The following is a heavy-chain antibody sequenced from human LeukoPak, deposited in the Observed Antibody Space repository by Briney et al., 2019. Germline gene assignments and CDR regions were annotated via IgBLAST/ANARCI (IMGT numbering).Heavy chain of an antibody. CDR2: ISGSGGST. D-gene: IGHD3-22*01. V-gene: IGHV3-23*01. CDR1: GFTVSSNY. J-gene: IGHJ4*02. CDR3: AKVGRYYDSSGYPDDY. Sequence: PGGSLRLSCAASGFTVSSNYMSWVRQAPGKGLEWVSAISGSGGSTYYADSVKGRFTISRDNSKNTLYLQMNSLRAEDTAVYYCAKVGRYYDSSGYPDDYWGQGTLVTVSS.